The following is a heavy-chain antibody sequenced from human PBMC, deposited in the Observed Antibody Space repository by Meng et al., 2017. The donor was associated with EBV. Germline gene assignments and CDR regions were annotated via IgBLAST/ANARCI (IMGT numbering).Heavy chain of an antibody. CDR1: GGPFRSDG. Sequence: QGQLVQSGAWVKKTGSSVKGSRRASGGPFRSDGVSLGRQAPGQGLEWMGGLIPMVGAPHYAQKFQGRVTIIADESTSTHSMELNSLRSEDTAMYYCASESGRGFTPDYWGQGTLVTASS. D-gene: IGHD3-10*01. CDR3: ASESGRGFTPDY. J-gene: IGHJ4*02. CDR2: LIPMVGAP. V-gene: IGHV1-69*01.